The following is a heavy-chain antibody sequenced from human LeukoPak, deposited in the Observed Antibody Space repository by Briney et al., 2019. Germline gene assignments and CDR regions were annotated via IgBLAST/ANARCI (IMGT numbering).Heavy chain of an antibody. CDR3: GYCSSTSCYTHGPYMDV. CDR1: GGSFSGYY. CDR2: INHSGST. J-gene: IGHJ6*03. V-gene: IGHV4-34*01. Sequence: SETLSLTCAVYGGSFSGYYWSRIRQPPGKGLEWIGEINHSGSTNYNPSLKSRVTISVDTSKNQFSLKLSSVTAADTAVYYCGYCSSTSCYTHGPYMDVWGKGTTVTVSS. D-gene: IGHD2-2*02.